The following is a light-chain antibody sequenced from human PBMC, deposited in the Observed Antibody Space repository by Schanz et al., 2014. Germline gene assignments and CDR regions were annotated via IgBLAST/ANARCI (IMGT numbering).Light chain of an antibody. CDR3: SSYTSSSSWV. J-gene: IGLJ3*02. CDR1: SSDVGGYNY. Sequence: QSALTQPASVSGSPGQSITISCTGTSSDVGGYNYVSWYQQHPGKAPKLMIYDVSNRPSGVSNRFSGSKSGNTASLTVSGLQDEDAADYYCSSYTSSSSWVFGGGTKLTVL. CDR2: DVS. V-gene: IGLV2-14*03.